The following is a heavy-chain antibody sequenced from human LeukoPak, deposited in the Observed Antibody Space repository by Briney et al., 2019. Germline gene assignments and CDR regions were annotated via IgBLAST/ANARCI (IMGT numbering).Heavy chain of an antibody. CDR2: ISAYNGNT. V-gene: IGHV1-18*01. D-gene: IGHD2-2*01. J-gene: IGHJ4*02. Sequence: GASVKVSCKASGYTFTSYGISWVRQAPGQGLEWMGWISAYNGNTNYAQKLQGRVTMTTDTSTSTAYMGLRSLRSDDTAVYYCARGYCSSTSCYDFDYWGQGTLVTVSS. CDR3: ARGYCSSTSCYDFDY. CDR1: GYTFTSYG.